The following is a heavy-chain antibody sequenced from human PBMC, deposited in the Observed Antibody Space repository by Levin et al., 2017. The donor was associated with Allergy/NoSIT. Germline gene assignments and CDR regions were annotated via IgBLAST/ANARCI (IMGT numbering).Heavy chain of an antibody. D-gene: IGHD3-10*01. J-gene: IGHJ6*02. Sequence: PGESLKISCAASGFTFSSYAMHWVRQAPGKGLEWVAVISYDGSNKYYADSVKGRFTISRDNSKNTLYLQMNSLRAEDTAVYYCARGGVRGERRYYGMDVWGQGTTVTVSS. CDR2: ISYDGSNK. CDR1: GFTFSSYA. V-gene: IGHV3-30-3*01. CDR3: ARGGVRGERRYYGMDV.